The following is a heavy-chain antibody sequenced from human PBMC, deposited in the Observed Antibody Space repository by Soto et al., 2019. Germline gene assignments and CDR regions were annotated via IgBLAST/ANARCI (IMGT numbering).Heavy chain of an antibody. Sequence: ASVKVSCKASGYTFTGYYMHWVRQAPGQGLEWMGWINPNSGGTNYAQKFQGRVTMTRDTSISTAYMELSRLRSDDTAVYYCAMQYSDFWSGLYPYYAMDVWGQGTTVTVSS. CDR1: GYTFTGYY. J-gene: IGHJ6*02. CDR2: INPNSGGT. V-gene: IGHV1-2*02. CDR3: AMQYSDFWSGLYPYYAMDV. D-gene: IGHD3-3*01.